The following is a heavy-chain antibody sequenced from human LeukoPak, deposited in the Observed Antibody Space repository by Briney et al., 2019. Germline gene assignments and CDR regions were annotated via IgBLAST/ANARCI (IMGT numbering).Heavy chain of an antibody. CDR2: IYHSGST. V-gene: IGHV4-30-2*01. CDR3: ARGPRSYMVDY. D-gene: IGHD1-26*01. J-gene: IGHJ4*02. CDR1: GGSISSGGYS. Sequence: SETLSLTCAVSGGSISSGGYSWSWIRQPPGKGLEWIGYIYHSGSTYYNPSLKSRVTISVDRSKNQFSLKLGSVTAADTAVYYCARGPRSYMVDYWGRGTLVTVSS.